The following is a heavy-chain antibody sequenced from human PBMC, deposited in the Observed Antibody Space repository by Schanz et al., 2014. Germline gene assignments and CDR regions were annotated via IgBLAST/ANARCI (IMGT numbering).Heavy chain of an antibody. CDR1: GFTFSDYY. Sequence: QVQLVESGGGVVQPGRSLRLSCAASGFTFSDYYMTWIRQAPGKGLEWVSDISDSGDSTHYADSVKGRFTISRDNAKNSLYLQMNSLRAEDTAVYYCARDKGGLIPFDYWGQGTLVAVAS. J-gene: IGHJ4*02. CDR2: ISDSGDST. D-gene: IGHD2-15*01. V-gene: IGHV3-11*06. CDR3: ARDKGGLIPFDY.